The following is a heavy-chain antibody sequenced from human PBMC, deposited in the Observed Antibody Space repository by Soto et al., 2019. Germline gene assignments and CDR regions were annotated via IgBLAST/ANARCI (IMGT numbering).Heavy chain of an antibody. CDR1: GGSFSGYY. J-gene: IGHJ4*02. D-gene: IGHD6-13*01. Sequence: SLTCAVYGGSFSGYYWSWIRQPPGQGLEWIGEINHSGSTNYNPSLKSRVTISVDTSKNQFSLKLSSVTAADTAVYYCASNSSSWAGFDYWGQGTLVTVSS. CDR2: INHSGST. CDR3: ASNSSSWAGFDY. V-gene: IGHV4-34*01.